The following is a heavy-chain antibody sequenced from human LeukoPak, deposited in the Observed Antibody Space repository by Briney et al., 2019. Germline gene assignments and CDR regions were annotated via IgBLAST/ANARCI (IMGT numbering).Heavy chain of an antibody. V-gene: IGHV4-34*01. CDR3: ARLRITRVRGVISYILPTPYCMDV. CDR1: GGSLRGYY. J-gene: IGHJ6*02. D-gene: IGHD3-10*01. CDR2: INHSGIT. Sequence: SETLSLTCAVYGGSLRGYYWTWIRKPPGKGREWSGEINHSGITTYNPSLTSRVTISVDTSKIQSSLKLSSVTAADTAVYYCARLRITRVRGVISYILPTPYCMDVWGQGTTVTVSS.